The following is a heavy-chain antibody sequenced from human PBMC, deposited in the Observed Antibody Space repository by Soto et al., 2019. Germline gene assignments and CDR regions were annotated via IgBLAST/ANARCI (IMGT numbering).Heavy chain of an antibody. CDR1: GYTFTGYY. J-gene: IGHJ3*02. Sequence: AAVKVSCQASGYTFTGYYMHWVRQAPRQGPEWMGWINPNSGGTNYAQKFQGRVTMTRDTSISTAYMELSRLRSDDTAVYYCARDIVLMVYAMGGFDAFDIWGQGTMVTVSS. CDR2: INPNSGGT. D-gene: IGHD2-8*01. CDR3: ARDIVLMVYAMGGFDAFDI. V-gene: IGHV1-2*02.